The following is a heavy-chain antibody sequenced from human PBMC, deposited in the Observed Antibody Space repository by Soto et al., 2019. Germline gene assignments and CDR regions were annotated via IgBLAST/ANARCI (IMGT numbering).Heavy chain of an antibody. J-gene: IGHJ4*02. CDR2: INPNGGST. CDR1: GYTLTNFY. D-gene: IGHD6-25*01. CDR3: ARGLGSGDY. Sequence: QVQLVQSGAEVKKPGASVKVSCKASGYTLTNFYIHWVRQAPGQGLEWMGIINPNGGSTNYAHNFQGRVTITRDTSTSTVYMDLSSLRPEDTAVYYCARGLGSGDYWGRGTLVTVS. V-gene: IGHV1-46*03.